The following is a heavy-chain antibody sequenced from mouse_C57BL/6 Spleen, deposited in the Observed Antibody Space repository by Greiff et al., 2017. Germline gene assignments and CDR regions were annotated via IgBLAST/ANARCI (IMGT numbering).Heavy chain of an antibody. Sequence: EVQRVESGPGLVKPSQSLSLTCSVTGYSITSGYYWNWIRQFPGNKLEWMGYISYDGSNNYNPSLKNRISITRDTSKNQFFLKLNSVTTEDTATYYCASRYDYFYYAMDYWGQGTSVTVSS. J-gene: IGHJ4*01. CDR1: GYSITSGYY. V-gene: IGHV3-6*01. CDR2: ISYDGSN. CDR3: ASRYDYFYYAMDY. D-gene: IGHD2-4*01.